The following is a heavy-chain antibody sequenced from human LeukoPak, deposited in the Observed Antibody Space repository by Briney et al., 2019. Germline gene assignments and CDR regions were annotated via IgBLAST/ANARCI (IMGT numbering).Heavy chain of an antibody. CDR3: ARQAAALPYYFDY. V-gene: IGHV4-34*01. J-gene: IGHJ4*02. D-gene: IGHD6-13*01. CDR2: INHSGST. CDR1: GGSFSGYY. Sequence: SETLSLTCAVYGGSFSGYYWSWIRQPPGKGLEWIGEINHSGSTNYNPSLKSRVTISVDTSKNRFSLKLSSVTAADTAVYYCARQAAALPYYFDYWGQGTLVTVSS.